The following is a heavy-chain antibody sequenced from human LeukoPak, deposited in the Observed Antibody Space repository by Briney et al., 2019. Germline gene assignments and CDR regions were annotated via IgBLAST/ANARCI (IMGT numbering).Heavy chain of an antibody. CDR2: ISGSGGST. V-gene: IGHV3-23*01. CDR1: GLTFSSYA. Sequence: GGSLRLSCAASGLTFSSYAMSWVRQAPGKGLEWVSAISGSGGSTYYADSVKGRFTISRDNSKNTLYLQMNSLRAEDTAVYYCAKDLGYSSGWYPYNWFDPWGQGTLVTVSS. D-gene: IGHD6-19*01. J-gene: IGHJ5*02. CDR3: AKDLGYSSGWYPYNWFDP.